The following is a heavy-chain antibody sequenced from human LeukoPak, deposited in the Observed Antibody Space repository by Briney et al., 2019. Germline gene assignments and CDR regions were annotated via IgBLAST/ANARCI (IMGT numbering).Heavy chain of an antibody. CDR2: ISDDGSKK. D-gene: IGHD3-22*01. CDR1: GFSFNTFA. V-gene: IGHV3-30*04. J-gene: IGHJ4*02. Sequence: GGSLRLSCAASGFSFNTFAMHWVRQAPDKGLEWVAVISDDGSKKYHADSVKGRFTISRDNSKNTLYLQMNSLRAEDTAVYYCAKYSHDSSGSYDYWGQGTLVTVSS. CDR3: AKYSHDSSGSYDY.